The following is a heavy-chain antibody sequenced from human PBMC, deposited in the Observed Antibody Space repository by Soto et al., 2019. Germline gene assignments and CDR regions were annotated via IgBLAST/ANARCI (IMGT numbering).Heavy chain of an antibody. V-gene: IGHV4-59*01. Sequence: SETLSLTCTASGGSISRYYWRWIRQPPGQGLEWIGYIYYSVSTNYNPSLTSRVTISVDTYKNQFSLKLSSVTAADTAVYYYASEDYGMELWGPGTTVTVSS. J-gene: IGHJ6*02. CDR2: IYYSVST. CDR1: GGSISRYY. CDR3: ASEDYGMEL.